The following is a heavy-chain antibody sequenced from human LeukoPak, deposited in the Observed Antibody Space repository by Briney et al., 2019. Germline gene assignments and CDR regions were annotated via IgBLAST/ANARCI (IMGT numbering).Heavy chain of an antibody. CDR1: GGSISSYY. CDR3: VVRFLEWLSDAFDI. Sequence: PSETLSLTCTVSGGSISSYYWSWIRQPAGKGLEWIGRIYSSGGTDYNPSLKSRVTMSVDTSKDQFSLKLSSVTAADTAVYYCVVRFLEWLSDAFDIWGQGTMVTVSS. V-gene: IGHV4-4*07. D-gene: IGHD3-3*01. CDR2: IYSSGGT. J-gene: IGHJ3*02.